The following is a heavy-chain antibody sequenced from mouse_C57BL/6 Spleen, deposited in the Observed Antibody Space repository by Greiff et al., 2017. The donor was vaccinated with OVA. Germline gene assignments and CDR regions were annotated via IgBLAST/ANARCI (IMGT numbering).Heavy chain of an antibody. CDR1: GFTFSSYA. J-gene: IGHJ3*01. V-gene: IGHV5-9-1*02. D-gene: IGHD1-1*01. CDR3: TSYYYGSQAY. Sequence: EVHLVESGEGLVKPGGSLKLSCAASGFTFSSYAMSWVRQTPEKRLEWVAYISSGGDYIYYADTVKGRFTIPRDNARNTLYLQMSSLKSEDTAMYYCTSYYYGSQAYWGQGTLVTVSA. CDR2: ISSGGDYI.